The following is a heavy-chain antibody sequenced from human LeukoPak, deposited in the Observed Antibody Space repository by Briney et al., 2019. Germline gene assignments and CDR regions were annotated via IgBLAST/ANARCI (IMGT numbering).Heavy chain of an antibody. J-gene: IGHJ4*02. CDR3: ARGVDFWSGYGY. V-gene: IGHV1-2*02. CDR2: INPKSGGT. Sequence: ASVKVSCKASGYTFTGYYMHWVRQAPGQGLEWMGWINPKSGGTNYAQKFQGRVTTTRDTSISTAYMELSRLRSDDTAVYYCARGVDFWSGYGYWGQGTLVTVS. D-gene: IGHD3-3*01. CDR1: GYTFTGYY.